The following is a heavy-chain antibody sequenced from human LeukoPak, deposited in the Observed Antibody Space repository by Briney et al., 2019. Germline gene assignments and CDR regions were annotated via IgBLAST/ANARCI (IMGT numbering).Heavy chain of an antibody. CDR2: INHSGST. CDR3: ARGKVRYCSSTSCQKSYFDY. V-gene: IGHV4-39*07. J-gene: IGHJ4*02. CDR1: GGSISSSSYY. Sequence: SETLSLTCTVSGGSISSSSYYWGWIRQPPGKGLEWIGEINHSGSTNYNPSLKSRVTISVDTSKNQFSLKLSSVTAADTAVYYCARGKVRYCSSTSCQKSYFDYWGQGTLVTVSS. D-gene: IGHD2-2*01.